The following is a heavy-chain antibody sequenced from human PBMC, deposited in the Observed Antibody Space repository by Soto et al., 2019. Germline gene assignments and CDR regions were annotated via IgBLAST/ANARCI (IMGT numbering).Heavy chain of an antibody. J-gene: IGHJ4*02. CDR3: AKRDCSTSTCRYSFDY. CDR1: GFTFSSYW. D-gene: IGHD2-2*01. Sequence: VQLVESGGGLVEPGGSLRLSCVASGFTFSSYWMHWVRQAPGKGLVWVSRIGSDGGGTTYADSVKGRFTISRDNTKNTLYLQMNSLRAEDTALYYCAKRDCSTSTCRYSFDYWGQGTLVTVSS. CDR2: IGSDGGGT. V-gene: IGHV3-74*01.